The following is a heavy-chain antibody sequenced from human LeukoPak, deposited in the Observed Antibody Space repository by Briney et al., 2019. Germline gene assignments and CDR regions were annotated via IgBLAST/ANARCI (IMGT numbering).Heavy chain of an antibody. CDR3: ARYGLTAALDF. D-gene: IGHD2-21*02. Sequence: PGGSLRLSCAASGFTFSTYWMNWYRQAPGKGLEWVANIKPDGSEKFHVDSVKGRFTISRDNSKSSLSLQMNSLRAEDTAVYYCARYGLTAALDFWGQGTLVTVSS. J-gene: IGHJ4*02. V-gene: IGHV3-7*01. CDR2: IKPDGSEK. CDR1: GFTFSTYW.